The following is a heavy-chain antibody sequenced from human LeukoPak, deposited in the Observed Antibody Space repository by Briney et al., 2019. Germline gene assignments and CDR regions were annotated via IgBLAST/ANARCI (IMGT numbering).Heavy chain of an antibody. Sequence: SETLSLTCTVSGGSISSSIYYWGWIRQPPGKGLEWIGSIYYSGSTYYNPSLKSRVTISVDTSKNQFSLKLSSVTAADTAVYYCARKAYSYGYALDSWGQGTLVTVSS. V-gene: IGHV4-39*01. CDR2: IYYSGST. CDR3: ARKAYSYGYALDS. J-gene: IGHJ4*02. D-gene: IGHD5-18*01. CDR1: GGSISSSIYY.